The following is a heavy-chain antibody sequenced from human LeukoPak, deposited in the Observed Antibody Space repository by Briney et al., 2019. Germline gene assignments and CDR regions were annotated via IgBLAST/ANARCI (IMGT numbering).Heavy chain of an antibody. CDR2: ISGSGGST. Sequence: GGSLRLSCAASGFTFSSYGMHWVRQAPGKGLEWVSAISGSGGSTYYADSVKGRFTISRDNSKNTLYLQMNSLRAEDTAVYYCAKDQVLLWFGESNLIDYWGQGTLVTVSS. CDR1: GFTFSSYG. J-gene: IGHJ4*02. CDR3: AKDQVLLWFGESNLIDY. V-gene: IGHV3-23*01. D-gene: IGHD3-10*01.